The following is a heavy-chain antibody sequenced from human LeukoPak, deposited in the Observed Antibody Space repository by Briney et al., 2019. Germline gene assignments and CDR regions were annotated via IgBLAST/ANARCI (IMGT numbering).Heavy chain of an antibody. D-gene: IGHD2-2*02. CDR2: IYTSGGT. V-gene: IGHV4-4*07. CDR1: GGSISSYY. J-gene: IGHJ6*02. Sequence: SETLSLTCTVSGGSISSYYWSWIRQPAGKGLEWIGRIYTSGGTNYNPSLKSRVTMSVDTSKNQFSLKLSSVTAADTAVYYCARKYPYYYYYGMDVWGQGTTVTVSS. CDR3: ARKYPYYYYYGMDV.